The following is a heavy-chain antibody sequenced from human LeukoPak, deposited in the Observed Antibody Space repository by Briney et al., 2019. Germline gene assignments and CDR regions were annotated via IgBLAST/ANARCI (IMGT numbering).Heavy chain of an antibody. CDR2: MNPNSGNT. Sequence: ASVKVSCKASGYTFTSYDINWVRQATGQGLEWMGWMNPNSGNTGYAQKFQGRVTTTRKTSISTAYMERSSLRSEDTAVYYCARAYYSGSYWTSSSQQLDYWGQGTLVTVSS. CDR3: ARAYYSGSYWTSSSQQLDY. J-gene: IGHJ4*02. D-gene: IGHD1-26*01. V-gene: IGHV1-8*01. CDR1: GYTFTSYD.